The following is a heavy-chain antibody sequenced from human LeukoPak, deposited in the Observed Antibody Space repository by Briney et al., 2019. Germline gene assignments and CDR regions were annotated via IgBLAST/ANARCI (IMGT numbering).Heavy chain of an antibody. D-gene: IGHD3-10*01. CDR1: GFTFNNYA. J-gene: IGHJ5*02. Sequence: PGGSLRLSCAASGFTFNNYAMVWVRQGPGKGLEWVSAIRGSGDGKYYADSVKGRFTISRDNSKNTLYLQMNSLGVEDTAVYSCAKDPRGSHNWLDPWGQGTLVTVSS. CDR3: AKDPRGSHNWLDP. V-gene: IGHV3-23*01. CDR2: IRGSGDGK.